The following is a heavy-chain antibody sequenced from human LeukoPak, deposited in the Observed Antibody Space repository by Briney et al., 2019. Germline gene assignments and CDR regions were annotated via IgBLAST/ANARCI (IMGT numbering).Heavy chain of an antibody. V-gene: IGHV1-69*13. Sequence: GASVKVSCKASGGTFSSYAISWVRQAPGQGLEWMGGIIPIFGTANYVQKFQGRVTITADESTSTAYMELSSLRSEDTAVYYCARPITMVRGVIEDYYYGMDVWGQGTTVTVSS. CDR2: IIPIFGTA. CDR1: GGTFSSYA. J-gene: IGHJ6*02. D-gene: IGHD3-10*01. CDR3: ARPITMVRGVIEDYYYGMDV.